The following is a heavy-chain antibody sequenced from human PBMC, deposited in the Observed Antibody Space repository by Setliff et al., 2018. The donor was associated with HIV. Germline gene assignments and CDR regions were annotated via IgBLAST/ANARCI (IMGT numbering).Heavy chain of an antibody. J-gene: IGHJ6*03. D-gene: IGHD3-3*01. V-gene: IGHV1-69*02. Sequence: GASVKVSCKASGGTFSSYTISWVRQAPGQGLEWMGRIIPILGIANYAQKFQGRVTITADKSTSTAYMELSSLRSEDTAVYYCARGGRPDNFWSGHYYYYYMDVWGKGTTVTVSS. CDR3: ARGGRPDNFWSGHYYYYYMDV. CDR2: IIPILGIA. CDR1: GGTFSSYT.